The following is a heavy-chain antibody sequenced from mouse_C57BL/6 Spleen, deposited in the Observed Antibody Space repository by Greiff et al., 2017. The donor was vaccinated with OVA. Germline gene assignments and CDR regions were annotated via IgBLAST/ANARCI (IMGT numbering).Heavy chain of an antibody. CDR2: FYPGSGSI. J-gene: IGHJ4*01. D-gene: IGHD1-1*01. V-gene: IGHV1-62-2*01. Sequence: QVQLQQSGAELVKPGASVKLSCKASGYTFTEYTIHWVKQRSGQGLEWIGWFYPGSGSIKYNEKFKDKATLTADKSSSTVYMELSRLTSEDSAVYFCARHEEGYYYGSSPYAMDYWGQGTSVTVSS. CDR3: ARHEEGYYYGSSPYAMDY. CDR1: GYTFTEYT.